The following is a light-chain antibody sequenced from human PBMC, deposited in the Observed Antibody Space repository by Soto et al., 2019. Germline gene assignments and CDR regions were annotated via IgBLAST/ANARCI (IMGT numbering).Light chain of an antibody. V-gene: IGKV1-27*01. CDR3: QKYNSAPFT. CDR2: AAS. Sequence: IELTQSPSSLSASVGDRGTITCQASQGISNYLAWYQQKPGKVPKLLSYAASTLQSGVPSRFSGSGSGTDFTLTISSLQPEDVATYYCQKYNSAPFTFGQGTRLEIK. J-gene: IGKJ5*01. CDR1: QGISNY.